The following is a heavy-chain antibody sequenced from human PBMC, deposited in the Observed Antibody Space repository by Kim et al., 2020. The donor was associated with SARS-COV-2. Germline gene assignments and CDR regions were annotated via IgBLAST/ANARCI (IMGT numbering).Heavy chain of an antibody. J-gene: IGHJ6*02. CDR2: ISAYNGNT. D-gene: IGHD2-2*01. V-gene: IGHV1-18*01. CDR3: ASPIYCSSTSCHQYGMDV. Sequence: ASVKVSCKASGYTFTSYGISWVRQAPGQGLEWMGWISAYNGNTNYAQKLQGRVTMTTDTSTSTAYMELRSLRSDDTAVYYCASPIYCSSTSCHQYGMDVWGQGTTVTVSS. CDR1: GYTFTSYG.